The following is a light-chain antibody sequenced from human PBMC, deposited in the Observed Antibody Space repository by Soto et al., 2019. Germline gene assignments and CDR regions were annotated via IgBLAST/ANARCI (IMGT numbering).Light chain of an antibody. Sequence: EIVLTQSPGTLSLSPGERATLSCRASQSVSSSYLAWYQQKPGQAPRLLIYGASSRATGIPDRFSGSGSGTDFALPISRLEPEYVAVYYCQQYGSPPLFTCGPGTKVDIK. CDR1: QSVSSSY. CDR2: GAS. V-gene: IGKV3-20*01. CDR3: QQYGSPPLFT. J-gene: IGKJ3*01.